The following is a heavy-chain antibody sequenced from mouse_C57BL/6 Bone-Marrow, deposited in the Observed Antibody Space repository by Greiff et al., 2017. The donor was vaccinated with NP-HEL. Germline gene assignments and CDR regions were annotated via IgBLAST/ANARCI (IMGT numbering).Heavy chain of an antibody. J-gene: IGHJ3*01. CDR3: ARGGSSGYVGFAY. D-gene: IGHD3-2*02. Sequence: QVQLQQPGAELVRPGTSVKLSCKASGYTLTSYWMHWVKQRPGQGLEWIGVIDPSDSYTNYNQKFKGKATLTVDTSSSTAYMQLSSLTSEDSAVYYCARGGSSGYVGFAYWGQGTLVTVSA. CDR2: IDPSDSYT. V-gene: IGHV1-59*01. CDR1: GYTLTSYW.